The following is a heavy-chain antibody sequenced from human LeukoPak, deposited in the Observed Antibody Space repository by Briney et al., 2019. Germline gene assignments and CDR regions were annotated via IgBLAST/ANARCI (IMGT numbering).Heavy chain of an antibody. D-gene: IGHD6-13*01. CDR1: GFIFRSYA. Sequence: GGSLRLSCAASGFIFRSYAMTWVRQAPGKGLEWVSSIGDGGDTYYADSVKGRFIISRDNSKDTLYLQMNSLRVEDAAVYYCAKGGIGEPGEVGKWGQGTLVTVSA. CDR2: IGDGGDT. V-gene: IGHV3-23*01. J-gene: IGHJ4*02. CDR3: AKGGIGEPGEVGK.